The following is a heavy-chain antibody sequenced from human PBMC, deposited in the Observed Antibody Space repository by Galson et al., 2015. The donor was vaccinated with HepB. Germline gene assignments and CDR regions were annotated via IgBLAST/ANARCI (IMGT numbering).Heavy chain of an antibody. V-gene: IGHV3-7*03. J-gene: IGHJ3*02. CDR1: GFTFSTYW. CDR3: ARGQCCSTSCYGYGALDI. D-gene: IGHD2-2*01. CDR2: IKQDGSEK. Sequence: SLRLSCAASGFTFSTYWMTWVRQAPGKGLEWVANIKQDGSEKYYVDSVKGRFTISRDSAKNSLYLQMNSLGAEDTAVYYGARGQCCSTSCYGYGALDIWGQGTMVTVSS.